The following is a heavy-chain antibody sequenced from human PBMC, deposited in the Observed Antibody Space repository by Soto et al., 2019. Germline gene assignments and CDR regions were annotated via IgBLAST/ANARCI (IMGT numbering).Heavy chain of an antibody. CDR3: AHSFLNTAHDY. CDR1: GFSLSTSGVG. CDR2: IYWNDDE. Sequence: SGPTLVNPTQTLTLTCTFSGFSLSTSGVGVGLIRQPPGKALEWLALIYWNDDERYSPSLKSRLTITKDTSKNQVVLTMTNMVPVEKATYYCAHSFLNTAHDYWGQGTLVTVSS. J-gene: IGHJ4*02. V-gene: IGHV2-5*01. D-gene: IGHD5-18*01.